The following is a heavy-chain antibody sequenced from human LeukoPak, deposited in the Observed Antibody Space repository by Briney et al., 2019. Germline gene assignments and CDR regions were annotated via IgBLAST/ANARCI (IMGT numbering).Heavy chain of an antibody. CDR3: TRDPSEASHPYYFDY. Sequence: GGSLRLSCAASRFTFSSYGMTWVRQAPGKGLEWVSDINWNGDSRGYAHSVRGRFTIYRDNSKNSLYLQMNSLRAEDTAVYYCTRDPSEASHPYYFDYWGQGILVTVSS. CDR1: RFTFSSYG. D-gene: IGHD6-25*01. J-gene: IGHJ4*02. V-gene: IGHV3-20*04. CDR2: INWNGDSR.